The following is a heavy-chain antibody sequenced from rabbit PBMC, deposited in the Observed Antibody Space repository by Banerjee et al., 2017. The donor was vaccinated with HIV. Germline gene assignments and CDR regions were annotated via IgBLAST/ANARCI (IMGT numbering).Heavy chain of an antibody. Sequence: QLKETGGGLVQPGGSLTLSCKASGFDFSSYYMSWVRQAPGKGLEWIGIIYAGSGSAYYASWVNGRFTISSDNAQNTVDLQMNSLTAADTATYFCARDFKRASSSGYSPRLDLWGQGTLVTVS. V-gene: IGHV1S7*01. CDR1: GFDFSSYY. J-gene: IGHJ3*01. CDR3: ARDFKRASSSGYSPRLDL. D-gene: IGHD1-1*01. CDR2: IYAGSGSA.